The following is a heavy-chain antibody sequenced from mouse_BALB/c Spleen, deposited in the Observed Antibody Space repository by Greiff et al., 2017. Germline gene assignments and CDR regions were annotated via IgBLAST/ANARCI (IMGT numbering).Heavy chain of an antibody. CDR1: GFNIKDTY. CDR2: IDPANGNT. J-gene: IGHJ4*01. D-gene: IGHD2-10*02. V-gene: IGHV14-3*02. Sequence: EVQLQQSGAELVKPGASVKLSCTASGFNIKDTYMHWVKQRPEQGLEWIGRIDPANGNTKYDPKFQGKATITADTSSNTAYLQLSSLTSEDTAVYYCAMYGNYEDYAMDYWGQGTSVTVSS. CDR3: AMYGNYEDYAMDY.